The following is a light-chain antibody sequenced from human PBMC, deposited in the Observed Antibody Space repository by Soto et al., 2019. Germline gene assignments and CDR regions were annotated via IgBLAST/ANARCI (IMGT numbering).Light chain of an antibody. Sequence: DIQVTQSPPSMAASVGDRVTITCRASQDIAAYLAWYQHKPGRAPELLIHAASSLQSGVPSRFSGSGSGTDFTLTINSLQPEDFATYYCQQAYSFPITFGQGTRLEIK. J-gene: IGKJ5*01. CDR2: AAS. CDR3: QQAYSFPIT. V-gene: IGKV1D-12*01. CDR1: QDIAAY.